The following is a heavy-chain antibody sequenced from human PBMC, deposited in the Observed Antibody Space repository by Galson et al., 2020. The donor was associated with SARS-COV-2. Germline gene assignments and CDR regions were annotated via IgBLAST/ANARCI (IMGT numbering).Heavy chain of an antibody. CDR1: GFTFSSYA. CDR2: ISGSGVTT. D-gene: IGHD3-9*01. V-gene: IGHV3-23*01. J-gene: IGHJ6*02. CDR3: AKWETRYYDILTGYYGIDYYYYYGMDV. Sequence: GGSLRLSCAASGFTFSSYAMSWVRQAPGKGLEWVSGISGSGVTTYYADSVKGRFTISRDNSKNTMYLQMNSLGAEDTAVYYCAKWETRYYDILTGYYGIDYYYYYGMDVWGQGTTVTVSS.